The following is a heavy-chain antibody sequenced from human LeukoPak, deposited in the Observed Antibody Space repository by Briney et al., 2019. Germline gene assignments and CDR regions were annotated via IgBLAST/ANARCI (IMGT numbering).Heavy chain of an antibody. CDR1: GFTFNDYG. V-gene: IGHV3-20*04. J-gene: IGHJ4*02. CDR2: INWNGGTT. CDR3: ARDKHYYDSSNYV. D-gene: IGHD3-22*01. Sequence: GGSLRLSCATSGFTFNDYGMSWVRQGPGKGLEWVSGINWNGGTTGYADSVRGRFTISRDNAKNSLYLQMNSLRAEDTALYYCARDKHYYDSSNYVWGQGTLVTVSS.